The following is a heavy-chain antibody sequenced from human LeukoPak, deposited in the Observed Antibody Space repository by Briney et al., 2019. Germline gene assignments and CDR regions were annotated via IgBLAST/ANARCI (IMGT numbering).Heavy chain of an antibody. CDR1: GFTFSSYA. V-gene: IGHV3-23*01. Sequence: PGGSLRLSCAASGFTFSSYAMSWVRQAPGKGLEWVSAISGSGGSTYYADSVKGRFTISRDNSKNTLYLQMNSLRGEDTAVYYCAKDGSLYCSGGSCYCDYWGQGTLVTVSS. CDR2: ISGSGGST. CDR3: AKDGSLYCSGGSCYCDY. J-gene: IGHJ4*02. D-gene: IGHD2-15*01.